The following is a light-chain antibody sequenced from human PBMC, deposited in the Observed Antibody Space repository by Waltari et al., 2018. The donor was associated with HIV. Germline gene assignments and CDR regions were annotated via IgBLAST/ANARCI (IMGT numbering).Light chain of an antibody. CDR3: CSYAGITTWV. Sequence: QSALTQPASVSGSPGQSITIPRTGTSNDLGRYDLVSWYQHQPGRAPKLIIYNVTKWPSGVSHRFSGSKSGATASLTISGLQAEDEADYYCCSYAGITTWVFGGGTKVTVL. CDR2: NVT. CDR1: SNDLGRYDL. V-gene: IGLV2-23*02. J-gene: IGLJ3*02.